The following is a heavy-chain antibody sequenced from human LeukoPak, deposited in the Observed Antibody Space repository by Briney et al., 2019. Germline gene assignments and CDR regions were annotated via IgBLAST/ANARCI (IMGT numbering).Heavy chain of an antibody. J-gene: IGHJ2*01. CDR1: GGSISSYY. CDR2: IYYSGST. D-gene: IGHD4-17*01. CDR3: ARSTMTTVTTGRPGRYWYFDL. V-gene: IGHV4-59*08. Sequence: SETLSLTCTVSGGSISSYYWRWIRQPPGKGLEWIGYIYYSGSTNYNPSLKSRVTISVDTSKNQFSLKLSSVTAADTAVYYCARSTMTTVTTGRPGRYWYFDLWGRGTLVTVSS.